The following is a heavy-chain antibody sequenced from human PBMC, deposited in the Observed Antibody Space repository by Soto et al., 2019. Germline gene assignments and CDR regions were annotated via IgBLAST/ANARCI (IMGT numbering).Heavy chain of an antibody. V-gene: IGHV1-2*02. CDR2: INPNSGGT. Sequence: ASVKVSCKTSGYTFTAYHIHWVRQAPGQGLEWMGWINPNSGGTNYAQKFEGRVTMTRDTSTSTVYMELSRLGSDDTALYYCARDYSGHGMDVWGQGTTVTVSS. J-gene: IGHJ6*02. CDR1: GYTFTAYH. D-gene: IGHD1-26*01. CDR3: ARDYSGHGMDV.